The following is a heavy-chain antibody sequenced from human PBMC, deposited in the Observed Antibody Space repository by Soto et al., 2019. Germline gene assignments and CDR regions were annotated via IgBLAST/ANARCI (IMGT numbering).Heavy chain of an antibody. CDR3: TRLVAPVAY. V-gene: IGHV3-73*01. J-gene: IGHJ4*02. D-gene: IGHD2-15*01. CDR2: IRSKANSYAT. CDR1: GFTFSGSA. Sequence: GGSLRLSCAASGFTFSGSAMHWVRQASGKGLEWVGRIRSKANSYATAYAASVKGRSTISRDDSKNTAYLQMNSLKTEDTAVYYCTRLVAPVAYWGQGTLVTVSS.